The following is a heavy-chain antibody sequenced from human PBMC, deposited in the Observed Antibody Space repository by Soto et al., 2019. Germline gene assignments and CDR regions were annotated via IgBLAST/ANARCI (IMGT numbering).Heavy chain of an antibody. J-gene: IGHJ4*02. CDR2: IWYDGSNK. Sequence: QVQLVESGGGVVQPGRSLRLSSAASGFTISSYGMHWVRQAPGKWLEWVAVIWYDGSNKYYADSVKGRITISRDNSKNTLYLHMNSLRGKDTAVYYCARVRDDSSGYYFDYWGQGTLVTVSS. V-gene: IGHV3-33*01. D-gene: IGHD3-22*01. CDR1: GFTISSYG. CDR3: ARVRDDSSGYYFDY.